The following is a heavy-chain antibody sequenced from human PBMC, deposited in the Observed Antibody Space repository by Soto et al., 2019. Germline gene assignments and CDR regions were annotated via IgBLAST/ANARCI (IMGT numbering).Heavy chain of an antibody. CDR1: GGSISSGGYY. CDR2: NYYSGIT. CDR3: ARGSSIAGLYYGMDV. D-gene: IGHD6-6*01. V-gene: IGHV4-31*03. J-gene: IGHJ6*02. Sequence: PSETLSLTCTVSGGSISSGGYYWTWIRQHPGKGLEWIGYNYYSGITYYKPSLKSRVTISLDTSKNQISLKLSSVTAADTAVFYFARGSSIAGLYYGMDVWGQGTTVTVSS.